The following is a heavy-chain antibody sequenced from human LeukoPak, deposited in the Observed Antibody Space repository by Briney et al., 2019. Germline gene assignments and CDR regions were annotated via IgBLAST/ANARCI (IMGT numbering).Heavy chain of an antibody. Sequence: ASVKVSCKASGYTFTSYDINWVRQATGQGLEWMGWMNPNSGNTGYAQKFQGRVTMTRNTSISTAYMELSSLRSEDTAVYYCARVVHGDYNYGTDVWGQGTTVTVSS. CDR1: GYTFTSYD. V-gene: IGHV1-8*01. J-gene: IGHJ6*02. CDR2: MNPNSGNT. CDR3: ARVVHGDYNYGTDV. D-gene: IGHD4-17*01.